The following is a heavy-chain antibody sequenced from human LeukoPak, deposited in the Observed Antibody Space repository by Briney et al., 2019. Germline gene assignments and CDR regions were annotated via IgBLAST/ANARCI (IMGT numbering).Heavy chain of an antibody. D-gene: IGHD5-18*01. CDR2: ISAGGGHI. V-gene: IGHV3-23*01. Sequence: GGSLRLSYAASGFTLSTYAMTWVRRAPGKGLEWVSAISAGGGHIYYADSVKGRFTSSRDNSKSTLFLQMNNLRAEDTAIYYCATNRDTGMAFYDYWGQGTQVTVSS. CDR3: ATNRDTGMAFYDY. CDR1: GFTLSTYA. J-gene: IGHJ4*02.